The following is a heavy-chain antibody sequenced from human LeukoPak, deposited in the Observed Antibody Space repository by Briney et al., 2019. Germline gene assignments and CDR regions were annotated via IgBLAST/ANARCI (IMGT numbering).Heavy chain of an antibody. Sequence: SETLSLTCAVYGVSFSGYYWSWIRQPPGKGLEWIGEINHSGSTNYNPSLKSRVTISVDTSKNQFSLKLSSVTAADTAVYYCARITGYYYYYYYGMDVWGQGTTVTVSS. CDR3: ARITGYYYYYYYGMDV. D-gene: IGHD3-9*01. CDR2: INHSGST. CDR1: GVSFSGYY. V-gene: IGHV4-34*01. J-gene: IGHJ6*02.